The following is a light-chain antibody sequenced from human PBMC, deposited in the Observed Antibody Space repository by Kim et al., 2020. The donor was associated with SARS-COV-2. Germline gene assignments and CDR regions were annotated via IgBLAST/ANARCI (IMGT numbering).Light chain of an antibody. J-gene: IGLJ1*01. V-gene: IGLV3-1*01. CDR3: QAWDSSTAV. Sequence: VSPGQTASRTCSGDKLGDKYACWYQQKPGQSPVLVIYQDSKRPSGIPGRFSGSNSGNTATLTISGTQAMDEADYYCQAWDSSTAVFGTGTKVTVL. CDR1: KLGDKY. CDR2: QDS.